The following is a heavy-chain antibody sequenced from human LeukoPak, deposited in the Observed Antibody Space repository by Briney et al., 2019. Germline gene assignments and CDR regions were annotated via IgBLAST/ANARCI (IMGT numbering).Heavy chain of an antibody. J-gene: IGHJ4*02. CDR3: ARDRPYGGQYFDY. D-gene: IGHD5-12*01. CDR1: GFTVSSNY. Sequence: GGSLRLSCAASGFTVSSNYMSWVRQAPGKGLEWVSVIYSGGSTYYADSVKGRFTISRDNSKNTLYLQMNSLRAEGTAVYYCARDRPYGGQYFDYWGQGTLVTVSS. CDR2: IYSGGST. V-gene: IGHV3-66*01.